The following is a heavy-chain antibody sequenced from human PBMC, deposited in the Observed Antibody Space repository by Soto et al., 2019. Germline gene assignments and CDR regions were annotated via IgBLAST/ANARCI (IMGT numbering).Heavy chain of an antibody. D-gene: IGHD3-3*01. CDR2: IYYSGST. V-gene: IGHV4-59*08. CDR3: ARGLRFFPFDY. Sequence: PSETLSLTCTVSGGSISSYYWSWIRQPPGKRLEWIGYIYYSGSTNYNPSLKSRVTISVDTSKNQFSLKLSSVTAADTAVYYCARGLRFFPFDYWGQGTLVTVSS. J-gene: IGHJ4*02. CDR1: GGSISSYY.